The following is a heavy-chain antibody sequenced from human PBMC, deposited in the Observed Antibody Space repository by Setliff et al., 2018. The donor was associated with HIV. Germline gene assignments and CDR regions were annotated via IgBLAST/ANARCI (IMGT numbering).Heavy chain of an antibody. CDR3: ARDLVRVSAHQDDY. CDR1: GFTFLYG. Sequence: GSLRLSCAASGFTFLYGMSWVRQAPGKGLEWVSIISGSGDRTHYADSVKGRFTISRDNAKNSLYLQMNSLRAEDTAVYDCARDLVRVSAHQDDYWGQGTLVTVSS. V-gene: IGHV3-23*01. D-gene: IGHD2-2*01. J-gene: IGHJ4*02. CDR2: ISGSGDRT.